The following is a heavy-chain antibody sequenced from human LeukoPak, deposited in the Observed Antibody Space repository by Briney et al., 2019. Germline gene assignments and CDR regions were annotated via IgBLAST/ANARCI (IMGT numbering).Heavy chain of an antibody. CDR1: GYIFSDYY. Sequence: ASVKVSCKASGYIFSDYYINWVRQVPGQGLEWMGWINPKRGGTKYSQHFQGRVTMTRDTSIDTVYMQLSGLTSADTAVYYCARRHLRMRSYDYWGQGPLVIVSS. CDR3: ARRHLRMRSYDY. D-gene: IGHD1-26*01. J-gene: IGHJ4*02. V-gene: IGHV1-2*02. CDR2: INPKRGGT.